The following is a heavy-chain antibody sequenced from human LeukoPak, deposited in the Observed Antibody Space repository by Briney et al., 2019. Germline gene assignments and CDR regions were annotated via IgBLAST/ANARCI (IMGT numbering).Heavy chain of an antibody. CDR1: GGSISSYY. Sequence: SETLSLTCTVSGGSISSYYWSRIRQPPGKGLEWIGYIYYSGSTNYNPSLKSRVTISVDTSKNQFSLKLSSVTAADTAVYYCARVSTYYDFWSGYYKGGYYYYYMDVWGKGTTVTVSS. J-gene: IGHJ6*03. CDR3: ARVSTYYDFWSGYYKGGYYYYYMDV. CDR2: IYYSGST. D-gene: IGHD3-3*01. V-gene: IGHV4-59*01.